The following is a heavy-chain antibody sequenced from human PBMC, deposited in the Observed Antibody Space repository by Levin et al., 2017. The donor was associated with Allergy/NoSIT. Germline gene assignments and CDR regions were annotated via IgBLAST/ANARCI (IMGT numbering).Heavy chain of an antibody. CDR1: GGSFSGYY. J-gene: IGHJ4*02. V-gene: IGHV4-34*01. D-gene: IGHD4-17*01. CDR3: ARGPYYGDYRFGY. CDR2: INHSGST. Sequence: SETLSLTCAVYGGSFSGYYWSWIRQPPGKGLEWIGEINHSGSTNYNPSLKSRVTISVDTSKNQFSLKLSSVTAADTAVYYCARGPYYGDYRFGYWGQGTLVTVSS.